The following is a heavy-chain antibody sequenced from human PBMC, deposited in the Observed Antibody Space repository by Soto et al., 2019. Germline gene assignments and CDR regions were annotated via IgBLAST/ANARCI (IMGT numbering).Heavy chain of an antibody. D-gene: IGHD2-15*01. V-gene: IGHV3-23*01. J-gene: IGHJ4*02. CDR2: IIASGGNT. CDR3: AKDQVADGYYFDY. Sequence: EVQLLESGGGLVQPGGSLRLSCAASGFTFSTYAMGWVRQAPGKGLEWVSGIIASGGNTYYADSVKGRFSISRDNSKNLLYLQMNSLRVEDSAIYYCAKDQVADGYYFDYWGQGTLVTVSS. CDR1: GFTFSTYA.